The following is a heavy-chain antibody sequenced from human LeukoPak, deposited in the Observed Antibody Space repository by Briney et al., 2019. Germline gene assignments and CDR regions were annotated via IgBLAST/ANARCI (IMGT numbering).Heavy chain of an antibody. CDR2: ISSSSSTI. CDR3: ARETIFGVGDAFDI. D-gene: IGHD3-3*01. J-gene: IGHJ3*02. V-gene: IGHV3-48*01. CDR1: GFTFSNYS. Sequence: GGSLRLSCAASGFTFSNYSMNWVRQAPGKGLEWVSYISSSSSTIYYADSVKGRFTISRDNAKNSLYLQMNSLRAEDTAVYYCARETIFGVGDAFDIWGQGTMVTVSS.